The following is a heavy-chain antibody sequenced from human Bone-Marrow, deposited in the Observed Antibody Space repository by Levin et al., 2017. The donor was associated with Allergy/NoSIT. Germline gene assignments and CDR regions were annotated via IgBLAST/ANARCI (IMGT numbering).Heavy chain of an antibody. D-gene: IGHD2-15*01. CDR2: ISYDESSK. CDR3: AKAYGLAASWGLTDV. J-gene: IGHJ6*02. Sequence: PGGSLRLSCAASGFTFSNYGMHWVRQAPGKGLEWLAFISYDESSKFYAASVEGRFTISRDNSKNTLYMEVDSLRPEDTALYYCAKAYGLAASWGLTDVWGQGTTVIVSS. V-gene: IGHV3-30*18. CDR1: GFTFSNYG.